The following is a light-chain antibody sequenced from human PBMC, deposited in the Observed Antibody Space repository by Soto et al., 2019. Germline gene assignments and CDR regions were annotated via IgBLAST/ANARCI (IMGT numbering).Light chain of an antibody. CDR3: QSYGGSMSAWV. CDR1: TPNIGANYD. Sequence: QSVLTQPPSVSGAPGQRVTISCTGSTPNIGANYDVPWYQQLPGTAPKVLIYDDNNRPSGVPDRFSGSKSGTSASLAITGLQAEDEAHYYCQSYGGSMSAWVFGGGTQLTVL. CDR2: DDN. J-gene: IGLJ2*01. V-gene: IGLV1-40*01.